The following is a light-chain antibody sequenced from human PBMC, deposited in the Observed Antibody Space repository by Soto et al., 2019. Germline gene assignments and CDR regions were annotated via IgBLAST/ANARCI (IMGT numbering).Light chain of an antibody. Sequence: QSVLTQPATVSGSPGQSITISCTGTSSDVGSYNLVSWYQQHPGKAPKLMIYEGSKRPSGVSNRFSGSKSGNTASLIISGLQAEDEADYYCCSYAGSTYVFGTGTKLTVL. CDR1: SSDVGSYNL. CDR3: CSYAGSTYV. CDR2: EGS. V-gene: IGLV2-23*01. J-gene: IGLJ1*01.